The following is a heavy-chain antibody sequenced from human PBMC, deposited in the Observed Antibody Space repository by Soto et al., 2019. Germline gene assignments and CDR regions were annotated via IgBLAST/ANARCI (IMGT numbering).Heavy chain of an antibody. V-gene: IGHV4-59*01. Sequence: QVHLQESGPGLVKPSETLSLTCTVSGGSISGYYWTWIRQPPGKGLEWIGYIYYSGSTNYNPSLNGRXXIXVXXSQNQFSLKLSSVTAADTAVYYCARDLNGSTCYDSWGQGTLVTVSS. J-gene: IGHJ5*01. D-gene: IGHD6-13*01. CDR3: ARDLNGSTCYDS. CDR2: IYYSGST. CDR1: GGSISGYY.